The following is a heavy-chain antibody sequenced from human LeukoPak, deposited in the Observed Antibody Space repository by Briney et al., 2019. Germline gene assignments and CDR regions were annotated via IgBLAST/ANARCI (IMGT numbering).Heavy chain of an antibody. J-gene: IGHJ4*02. V-gene: IGHV3-23*01. D-gene: IGHD6-19*01. CDR2: ISGSGGST. Sequence: GGSLRLSCAASGFTFSSYGMSWVRQAPGKGLEWVSAISGSGGSTYYADSVKGRFTIPRDNSKNTLYLQMNSLRAEDTAVYYCAKRASGWYGLDYWGQGTLVTVSS. CDR3: AKRASGWYGLDY. CDR1: GFTFSSYG.